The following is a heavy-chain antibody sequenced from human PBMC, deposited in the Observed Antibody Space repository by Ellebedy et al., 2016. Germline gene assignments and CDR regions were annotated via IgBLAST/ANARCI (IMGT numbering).Heavy chain of an antibody. D-gene: IGHD1-1*01. J-gene: IGHJ6*02. Sequence: GESLKISXAASAFTFSAYSMNWVRQAPGKGLEWIACTNRRTGNDYYVDSVKGRFTMSRDNDKTSFYLQMNALRAEDTGTYFCAKDGTSRFYGMDVWGRGTTVTVSS. CDR1: AFTFSAYS. V-gene: IGHV3-48*01. CDR2: TNRRTGND. CDR3: AKDGTSRFYGMDV.